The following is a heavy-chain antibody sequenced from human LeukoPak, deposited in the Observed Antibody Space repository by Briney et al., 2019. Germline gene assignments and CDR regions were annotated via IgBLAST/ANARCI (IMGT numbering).Heavy chain of an antibody. CDR2: ISSSGNTT. Sequence: GGSLRLSCAASGFTFITSWMSWLRQAPGKGLEWVSYISSSGNTTYNADSVKGRFGITRDNAKNSLYLQMNSLRAEDTAVYYCARDGGSAWFLDYWGQGTLVTVSS. V-gene: IGHV3-11*04. CDR1: GFTFITSW. CDR3: ARDGGSAWFLDY. D-gene: IGHD6-19*01. J-gene: IGHJ4*02.